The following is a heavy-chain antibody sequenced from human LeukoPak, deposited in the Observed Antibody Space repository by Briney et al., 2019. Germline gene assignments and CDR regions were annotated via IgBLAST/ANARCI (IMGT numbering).Heavy chain of an antibody. CDR3: ARDLSSIVAGMDV. J-gene: IGHJ6*02. CDR1: GFTFSSYG. Sequence: PGGSLRLSCAASGFTFSSYGMHWVHQAPGKGLEWVAVIWYDGSNKYYADSVKGRFTISRDNSKNTLYLQMNSLRAEDTAVYYCARDLSSIVAGMDVWGQGTTVTVSS. D-gene: IGHD3-16*02. CDR2: IWYDGSNK. V-gene: IGHV3-33*01.